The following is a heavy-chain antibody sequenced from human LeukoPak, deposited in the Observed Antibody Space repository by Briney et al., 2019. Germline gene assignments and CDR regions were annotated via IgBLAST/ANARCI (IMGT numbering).Heavy chain of an antibody. CDR2: IYSSGST. V-gene: IGHV4-4*07. J-gene: IGHJ4*02. CDR3: AREAYYYDSSGYRKFDY. D-gene: IGHD3-22*01. Sequence: SETLSLTCTVSGGSISSYYWSWIRQPPGKGLEWIGRIYSSGSTNYNPSLKSRVTMSVDTSKNQFSLKLSSVTAADTAVYYCAREAYYYDSSGYRKFDYWGQGTLVTVSS. CDR1: GGSISSYY.